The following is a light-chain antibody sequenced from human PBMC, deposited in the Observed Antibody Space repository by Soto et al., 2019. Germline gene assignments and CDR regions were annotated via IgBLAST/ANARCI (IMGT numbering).Light chain of an antibody. CDR3: QHYGNSPPLT. V-gene: IGKV3-20*01. Sequence: EIVLTQSPGTLSLSPGERATLSCKASKSVSSHLAWYQQRPGQAPRLLIYGASSRATGIPDRFSGSGSGTAFTLTLSRLEPEDFALYYCQHYGNSPPLTFGGGTKVEIK. CDR2: GAS. J-gene: IGKJ4*01. CDR1: KSVSSH.